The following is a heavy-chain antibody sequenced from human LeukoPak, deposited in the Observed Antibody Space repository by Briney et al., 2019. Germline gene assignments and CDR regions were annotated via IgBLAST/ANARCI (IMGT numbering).Heavy chain of an antibody. CDR1: GYTFTGYY. Sequence: ASVKVSCKASGYTFTGYYMHWVRQAPGQGLEWMGWIYPNSGGTNYAQKFQGRVTMTSDTSISTAYMELSSLRSDDTAVYYWARDLYSSRSNWFDPWGQGTLVTVSS. CDR3: ARDLYSSRSNWFDP. V-gene: IGHV1-2*02. CDR2: IYPNSGGT. D-gene: IGHD6-13*01. J-gene: IGHJ5*02.